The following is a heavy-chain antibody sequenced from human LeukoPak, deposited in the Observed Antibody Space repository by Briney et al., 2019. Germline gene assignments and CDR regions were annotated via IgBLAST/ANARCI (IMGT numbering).Heavy chain of an antibody. CDR1: GFTFSSDS. V-gene: IGHV3-21*01. CDR3: ARDRGQQSFDY. D-gene: IGHD6-13*01. CDR2: ISSSSSYI. Sequence: GGSLRLSCAASGFTFSSDSMNWVRQAPGKGLEWVSSISSSSSYIYYADSVKGRFTISRDNAKNSLYLQMNSLRAEDTAVYYCARDRGQQSFDYWGQGTLVTVSS. J-gene: IGHJ4*02.